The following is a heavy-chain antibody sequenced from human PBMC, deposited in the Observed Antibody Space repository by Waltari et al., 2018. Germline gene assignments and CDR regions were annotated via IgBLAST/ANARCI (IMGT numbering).Heavy chain of an antibody. Sequence: EVQLVESGGGLVQPGGSLRLSCAASGFTFSSYAMTWVRQTPGKGRGGVSGVSGRDGSTYYADSVRGRFTISRDNSKSTLFLQVNSLRSEDTAVYYCAKGCSSNWYDRYYFDYWGQGTPVTVSS. CDR2: VSGRDGST. D-gene: IGHD6-13*01. J-gene: IGHJ4*01. CDR3: AKGCSSNWYDRYYFDY. V-gene: IGHV3-23*04. CDR1: GFTFSSYA.